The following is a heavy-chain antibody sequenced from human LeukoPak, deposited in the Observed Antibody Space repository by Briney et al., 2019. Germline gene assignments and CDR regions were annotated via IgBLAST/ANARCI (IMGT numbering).Heavy chain of an antibody. Sequence: PSETLSLTCTVSGGSISSYYWSWLRQPPGKGLEWVGYIYYSGSTNYNPSLKSRVTISVDTSKNQFSLKLSSVTAADTAVYYCARAGYYDSSGYYSYWGQGTLVTVSS. CDR1: GGSISSYY. V-gene: IGHV4-59*01. CDR2: IYYSGST. D-gene: IGHD3-22*01. CDR3: ARAGYYDSSGYYSY. J-gene: IGHJ4*02.